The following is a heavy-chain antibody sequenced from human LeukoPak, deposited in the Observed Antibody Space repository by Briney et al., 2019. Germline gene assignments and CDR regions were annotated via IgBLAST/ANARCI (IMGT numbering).Heavy chain of an antibody. CDR3: ARQRYYYDSSGYYRYFDY. Sequence: PSETLSLTCTVSGGSISSSSYYWGWIRQPPGKGLEWIGSLYYSGSTYYNPSLKSRVTIFVDTSKNQFSLRLSSVTAADTAIYYCARQRYYYDSSGYYRYFDYWGQGTLVTVSS. J-gene: IGHJ4*02. D-gene: IGHD3-22*01. CDR1: GGSISSSSYY. CDR2: LYYSGST. V-gene: IGHV4-39*01.